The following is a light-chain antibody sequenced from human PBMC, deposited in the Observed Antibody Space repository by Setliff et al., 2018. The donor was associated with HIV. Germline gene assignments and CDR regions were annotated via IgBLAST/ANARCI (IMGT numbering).Light chain of an antibody. V-gene: IGLV2-14*02. J-gene: IGLJ1*01. Sequence: QSSLTQPASVSGSPGQSITISCTGTSGDVGRYNLVSWYQQQPGKPPKLMIYQASKRPSGVPDRFSGSKSGNTASLTVSGLQAEDEADYYCSSYAGSNNRYVFGTGTKVTVL. CDR2: QAS. CDR1: SGDVGRYNL. CDR3: SSYAGSNNRYV.